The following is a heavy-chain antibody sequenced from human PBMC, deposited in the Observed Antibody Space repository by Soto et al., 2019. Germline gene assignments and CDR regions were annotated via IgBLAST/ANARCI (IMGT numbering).Heavy chain of an antibody. Sequence: GGSLRLSCAASGFTFSSYWMSWVRQATGKGLEWVANIKQDGSEKYYVVSVKGRFTISRDNAKNSLYLQMNSLRAEDTAVYYCASRTSRGGFDGMDVWGQGTTVTVSS. D-gene: IGHD3-16*01. V-gene: IGHV3-7*01. CDR3: ASRTSRGGFDGMDV. CDR2: IKQDGSEK. CDR1: GFTFSSYW. J-gene: IGHJ6*02.